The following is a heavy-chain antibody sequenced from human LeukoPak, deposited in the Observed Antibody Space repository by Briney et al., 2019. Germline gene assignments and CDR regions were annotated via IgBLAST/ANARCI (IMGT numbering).Heavy chain of an antibody. D-gene: IGHD6-6*01. J-gene: IGHJ2*01. V-gene: IGHV6-1*01. Sequence: SQTLSLTCAISGGSVSSNSAAWNWIRQPPSRGLEWLGRTYYRSKWYNDYSVSVKSRITINPDTSKTQFSLQLNSVPPEDTAVYYCAREDSSSSDWYFDLWCRGTLVTVSS. CDR2: TYYRSKWYN. CDR3: AREDSSSSDWYFDL. CDR1: GGSVSSNSAA.